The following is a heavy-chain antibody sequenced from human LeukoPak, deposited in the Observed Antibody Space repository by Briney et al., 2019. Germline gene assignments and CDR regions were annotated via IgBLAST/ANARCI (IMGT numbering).Heavy chain of an antibody. CDR3: ARSPSRDGYRFDY. CDR1: GGSISSSSYY. Sequence: SETLSLTCTVSGGSISSSSYYWGWIRQPPGKGLEWIGSIYYSGSTYYNPSLKSRVTISVDTSKNQFSLKLSSVTAADTAVYYCARSPSRDGYRFDYWGQGTLVTVSS. D-gene: IGHD5-24*01. J-gene: IGHJ4*02. CDR2: IYYSGST. V-gene: IGHV4-39*01.